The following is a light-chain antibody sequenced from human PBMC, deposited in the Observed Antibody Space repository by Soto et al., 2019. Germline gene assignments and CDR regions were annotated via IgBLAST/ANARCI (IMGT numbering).Light chain of an antibody. CDR1: QSVSSH. CDR3: QQYTNWPRT. V-gene: IGKV3-15*01. J-gene: IGKJ4*02. Sequence: EVFMALSPATISMSPGGITTICCRASQSVSSHLAWFQQKPGQAPRLLIYGASTRASAIPARFSGSGSGTEFTLTISSLQAEDFAVYYCQQYTNWPRTFGEGTKVDIK. CDR2: GAS.